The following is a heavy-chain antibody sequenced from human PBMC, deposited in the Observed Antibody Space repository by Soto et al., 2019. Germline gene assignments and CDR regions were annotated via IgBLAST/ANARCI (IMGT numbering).Heavy chain of an antibody. CDR1: GGSISSYY. Sequence: SETLSLTCTVSGGSISSYYWSWIRQPPGKGLEWIGYIYYSGSTNYNPSLKSRVTISIDTSKNQFSLRLTSVTAADTATYYCAIIRGAYGSNNWIDPWGQGALVTVS. J-gene: IGHJ5*02. CDR3: AIIRGAYGSNNWIDP. V-gene: IGHV4-59*01. D-gene: IGHD4-17*01. CDR2: IYYSGST.